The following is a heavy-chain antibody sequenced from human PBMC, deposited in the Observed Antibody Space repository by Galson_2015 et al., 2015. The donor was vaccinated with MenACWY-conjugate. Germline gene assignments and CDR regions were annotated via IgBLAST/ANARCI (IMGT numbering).Heavy chain of an antibody. V-gene: IGHV3-48*01. J-gene: IGHJ4*02. CDR1: GFTYSSNT. Sequence: SLRLSCAASGFTYSSNTMNWVRQAPGKGLEWVSSISSAGSSIYYADSVKGHFTLSRDNSKNTVYLHMNSLRAEDTALYYCAREDDDWADGGGDYWGQGTLVTVSS. D-gene: IGHD4-23*01. CDR2: ISSAGSSI. CDR3: AREDDDWADGGGDY.